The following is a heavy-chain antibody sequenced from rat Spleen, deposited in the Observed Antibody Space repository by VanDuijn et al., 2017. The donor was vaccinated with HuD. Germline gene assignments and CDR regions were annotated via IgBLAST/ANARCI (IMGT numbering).Heavy chain of an antibody. Sequence: EVQLQESGPGLVKPSQSLSLTCSVTGYSITNNYWGWIRKFPGNKMEWVGYISYSGSSGYNPSLKSRISITRDTSKNQFFLQLNSVTTEDTATYYCARYRDSFGHVGIFDYWGQGVMVTVSS. J-gene: IGHJ2*01. D-gene: IGHD1-11*01. CDR3: ARYRDSFGHVGIFDY. CDR1: GYSITNNY. V-gene: IGHV3-1*01. CDR2: ISYSGSS.